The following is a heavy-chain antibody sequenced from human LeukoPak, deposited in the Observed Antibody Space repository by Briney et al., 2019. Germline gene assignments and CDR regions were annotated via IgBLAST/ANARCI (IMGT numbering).Heavy chain of an antibody. Sequence: GGSLRLSCKASGFTFSNYAMSWVRQAPGKGLEWVAVISYDGSNKYYADSVKGRFTISRDNSKNTLYLQMNSLRAEDTAVYYCAKDLTAMGPLPYDYWGQGTLVTVSS. CDR3: AKDLTAMGPLPYDY. CDR2: ISYDGSNK. D-gene: IGHD5-18*01. J-gene: IGHJ4*02. CDR1: GFTFSNYA. V-gene: IGHV3-30*04.